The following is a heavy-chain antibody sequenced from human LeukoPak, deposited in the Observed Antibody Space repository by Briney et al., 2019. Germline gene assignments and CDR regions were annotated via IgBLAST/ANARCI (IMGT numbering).Heavy chain of an antibody. V-gene: IGHV1-18*01. CDR3: ARGRSLLAPSHAPFDY. CDR1: GYTFTGYG. D-gene: IGHD1-26*01. Sequence: ASVKVSCKASGYTFTGYGISWVRQAPGQGLEWMGWISAYNGNTNYAQKLQGRVTMTTDTSTSTAYMELRSLRSDDTAVYYWARGRSLLAPSHAPFDYGGQETLVTVSS. J-gene: IGHJ4*02. CDR2: ISAYNGNT.